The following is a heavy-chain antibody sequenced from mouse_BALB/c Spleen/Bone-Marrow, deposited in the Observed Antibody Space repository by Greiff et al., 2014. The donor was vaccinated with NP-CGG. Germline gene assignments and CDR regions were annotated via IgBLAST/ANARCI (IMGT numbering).Heavy chain of an antibody. CDR1: GYTFTSYW. Sequence: QVQLKQSGAELAKPGASVKMSCKASGYTFTSYWMHWVKQRPGQGLEWIGYINPSTGYTEYNQKFKDKATLTADKSSSTAYMQLSSLTSEDSAVYYCARGGWLRRREEMDYWGQGTSVTVSS. CDR3: ARGGWLRRREEMDY. J-gene: IGHJ4*01. D-gene: IGHD2-2*01. V-gene: IGHV1-7*01. CDR2: INPSTGYT.